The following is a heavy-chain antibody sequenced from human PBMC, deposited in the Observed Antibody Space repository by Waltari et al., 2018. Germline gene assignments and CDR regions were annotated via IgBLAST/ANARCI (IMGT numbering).Heavy chain of an antibody. CDR3: ASSSFCSSTTCYLGY. CDR1: GYTFSSYG. Sequence: QVRLVQSAAEVKKPGASVKVSCKASGYTFSSYGISWVRQAPGQGLEWMGWIGAYNGNTDYAQKFRGRVTLTTDRSTNTAYMELRILRSDDTAFYYCASSSFCSSTTCYLGYWGQGTLVTVSS. J-gene: IGHJ4*02. V-gene: IGHV1-18*01. CDR2: IGAYNGNT. D-gene: IGHD2-2*01.